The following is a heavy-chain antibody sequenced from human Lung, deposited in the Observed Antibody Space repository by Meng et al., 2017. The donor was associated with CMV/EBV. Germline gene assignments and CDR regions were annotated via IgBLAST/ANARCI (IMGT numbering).Heavy chain of an antibody. D-gene: IGHD3-3*01. CDR2: IYYSGST. CDR3: ARGSGFLELHQN. CDR1: GGSVSSGSYY. J-gene: IGHJ4*02. V-gene: IGHV4-61*01. Sequence: SETLSLTCTVSGGSVSSGSYYWSWIRQPPGKGLEWIGYIYYSGSTNYNPSLKSRVTISVDTSKNQFSLKLSSVTAADTAVYYCARGSGFLELHQNWGQGTLVTVSS.